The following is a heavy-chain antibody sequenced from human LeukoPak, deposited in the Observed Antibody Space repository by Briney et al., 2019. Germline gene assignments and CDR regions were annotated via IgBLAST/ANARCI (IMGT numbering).Heavy chain of an antibody. D-gene: IGHD5-12*01. CDR1: GGSIDSYY. CDR3: AREYSGFDY. CDR2: SYHIGST. J-gene: IGHJ4*02. V-gene: IGHV4-59*01. Sequence: SETLSLTCTVSGGSIDSYYWSWIRQPPGKGLEWIGYSYHIGSTNYNPSLKSRVTISVDTSKNQFSLKLTSVTAANTAVYYCAREYSGFDYWGQGTLVTVSS.